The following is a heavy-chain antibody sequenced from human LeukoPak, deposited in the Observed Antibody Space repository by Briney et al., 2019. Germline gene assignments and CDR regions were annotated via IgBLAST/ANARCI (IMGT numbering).Heavy chain of an antibody. V-gene: IGHV4-4*07. Sequence: SETLSLTCTVSGGSISDYYWSWIRQPAGKGLEWIGRIYTGGSTNYNPSLKTRVTMSVDTSKNQFSLKLSSVNAADTAVYYCARKGISALAGAFDIWGQGTMVTVSS. J-gene: IGHJ3*02. CDR3: ARKGISALAGAFDI. CDR2: IYTGGST. D-gene: IGHD2-21*01. CDR1: GGSISDYY.